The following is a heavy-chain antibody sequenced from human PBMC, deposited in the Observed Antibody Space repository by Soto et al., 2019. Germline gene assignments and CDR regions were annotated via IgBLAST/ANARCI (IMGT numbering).Heavy chain of an antibody. CDR3: ARGFGLRFLEWLLRPGFDP. Sequence: SETLAFPSAFYEGSFSGYYWSWIRQPPGKGLEWIGEINHSGSTNYNPSLKSRVTISVDTSKNQFSLKLSSVTAADTAVYYCARGFGLRFLEWLLRPGFDPWGQGTMVTVSS. J-gene: IGHJ5*02. D-gene: IGHD3-3*01. CDR1: EGSFSGYY. V-gene: IGHV4-34*01. CDR2: INHSGST.